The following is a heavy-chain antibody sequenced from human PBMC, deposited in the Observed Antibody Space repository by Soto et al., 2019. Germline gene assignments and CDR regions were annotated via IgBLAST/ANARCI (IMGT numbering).Heavy chain of an antibody. CDR1: GGSIGSGAYY. V-gene: IGHV4-31*03. CDR3: ARSDSSGKTRYYFDY. CDR2: IYYSEST. D-gene: IGHD3-22*01. J-gene: IGHJ4*02. Sequence: PSETLSLTCTVSGGSIGSGAYYWSWIRQHPGKGLEWIGYIYYSESTNYNPSLKSRVTISVDTSESQFSLKLSSVTVADTAVYYCARSDSSGKTRYYFDYWGQGTLVTVSS.